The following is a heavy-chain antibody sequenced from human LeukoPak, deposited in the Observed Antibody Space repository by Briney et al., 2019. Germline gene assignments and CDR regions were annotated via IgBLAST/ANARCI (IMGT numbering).Heavy chain of an antibody. J-gene: IGHJ4*02. V-gene: IGHV4-59*01. CDR3: ARDLLPVTD. D-gene: IGHD2-21*02. Sequence: SETLSLTCTVSGGSINTYYWSWIRQLPGKGLEWLGSIDDSGKTIHNPSLKSRVTMSVDTSKNQFSLKLTSVTAADTAMYYCARDLLPVTDWGQGTLVTVSS. CDR1: GGSINTYY. CDR2: IDDSGKT.